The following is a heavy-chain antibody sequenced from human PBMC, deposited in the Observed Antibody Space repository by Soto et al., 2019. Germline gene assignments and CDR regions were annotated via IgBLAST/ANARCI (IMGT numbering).Heavy chain of an antibody. V-gene: IGHV5-51*01. CDR2: IYPGDSDT. D-gene: IGHD1-26*01. J-gene: IGHJ4*02. Sequence: GESLKISCKASGYRFSTYWIGWERQRPGKVPEWMAIIYPGDSDTRENPSFQGQVTISADKSSNTVHLQWRSLKASDTAIYYCARLGGIVDTGTWIQWGQGXPVTVYS. CDR3: ARLGGIVDTGTWIQ. CDR1: GYRFSTYW.